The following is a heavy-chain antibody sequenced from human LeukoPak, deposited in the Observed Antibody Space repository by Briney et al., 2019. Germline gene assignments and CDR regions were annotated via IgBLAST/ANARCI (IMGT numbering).Heavy chain of an antibody. CDR1: GGSISSGGYY. Sequence: SETLSLTCTVSGGSISSGGYYWSWIRQHPGKGLEWIGYIYYSGSTYYNPSLKSRVTISVDTSKNQFSLKLSSVTAADTAVYYCARGSSGYYDSSGYYYPGGYFQHWGQGTLVTVSS. J-gene: IGHJ1*01. D-gene: IGHD3-22*01. V-gene: IGHV4-31*03. CDR3: ARGSSGYYDSSGYYYPGGYFQH. CDR2: IYYSGST.